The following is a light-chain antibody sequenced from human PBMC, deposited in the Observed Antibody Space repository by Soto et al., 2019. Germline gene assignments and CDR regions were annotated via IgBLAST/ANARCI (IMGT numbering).Light chain of an antibody. CDR3: CSYAGNYSYV. CDR2: VVT. Sequence: QSALTQPRSVSGSPGQSVTISRTGTSSDVGGYKYVSWYQQHPGKAPNLLIYVVTKRPSGVPDRFSGSKSGNTASLTISGLQSEDEADYYCCSYAGNYSYVFGTGTKLTVL. CDR1: SSDVGGYKY. V-gene: IGLV2-11*01. J-gene: IGLJ1*01.